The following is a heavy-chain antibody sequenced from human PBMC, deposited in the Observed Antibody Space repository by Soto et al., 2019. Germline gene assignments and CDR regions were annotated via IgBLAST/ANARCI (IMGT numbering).Heavy chain of an antibody. J-gene: IGHJ4*02. CDR2: IKQDGSEK. CDR1: GFTFSDYW. Sequence: GGSLRLSCAASGFTFSDYWMNWVRQAPGKGLEWVANIKQDGSEKNYVDSVKGRFTISRDNAKNSLYLQMNSLRADDTAVYYCAAWGSWGQGTLVTVSS. V-gene: IGHV3-7*03. CDR3: AAWGS. D-gene: IGHD1-26*01.